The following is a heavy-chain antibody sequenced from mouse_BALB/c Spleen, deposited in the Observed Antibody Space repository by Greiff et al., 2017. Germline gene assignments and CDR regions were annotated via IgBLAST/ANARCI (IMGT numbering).Heavy chain of an antibody. V-gene: IGHV10-1*02. CDR1: GFTFNTYA. J-gene: IGHJ3*01. Sequence: GGGLVQPKGSLKLSCAASGFTFNTYAMNWVRQAPGKGLEWVARIRSKSNYYATYYADSVKDRFTISRDDSQSMLYLQMNNLKTEDTAMYYCVRPYYYDSSWFAYWGQGTLVTVSA. D-gene: IGHD2-4*01. CDR2: IRSKSNYYAT. CDR3: VRPYYYDSSWFAY.